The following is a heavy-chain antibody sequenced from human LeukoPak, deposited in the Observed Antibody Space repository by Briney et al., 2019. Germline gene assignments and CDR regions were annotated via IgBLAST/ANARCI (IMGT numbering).Heavy chain of an antibody. Sequence: GRSLRLSCAASGFTFSSYAMHWVRQAPGKGLEWVAVISYDGSNKYYADSVKGRFTISRDNSKNTLYLQMNSLRAEDTAAYYCARAGYCSSTSCPRKAFDIWGQGTMVTVSS. CDR2: ISYDGSNK. J-gene: IGHJ3*02. D-gene: IGHD2-2*01. CDR1: GFTFSSYA. V-gene: IGHV3-30-3*01. CDR3: ARAGYCSSTSCPRKAFDI.